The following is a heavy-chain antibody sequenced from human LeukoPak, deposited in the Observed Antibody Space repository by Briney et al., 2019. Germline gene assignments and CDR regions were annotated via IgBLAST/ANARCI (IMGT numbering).Heavy chain of an antibody. CDR3: ARGCSAGTPHNWFDP. CDR1: GGSIGSFY. V-gene: IGHV4-59*01. D-gene: IGHD6-13*01. J-gene: IGHJ5*02. CDR2: IYYSGST. Sequence: PSETLSLTCTVSGGSIGSFYWSWIRQPPGKGLEWIGYIYYSGSTNYNPSLKSRVTISVDTSKNQFSLKLSSVTAADTAVYYCARGCSAGTPHNWFDPWGQGTLVTVSS.